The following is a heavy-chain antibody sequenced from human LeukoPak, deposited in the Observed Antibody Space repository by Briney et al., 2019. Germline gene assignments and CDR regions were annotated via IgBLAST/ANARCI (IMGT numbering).Heavy chain of an antibody. CDR3: ARFDGRVGMDV. CDR1: GGSFSGYY. V-gene: IGHV4-59*08. J-gene: IGHJ6*02. CDR2: IFYSGST. Sequence: KPSETLSLTCAVYGGSFSGYYWTWIRQPPGKGLEWTGHIFYSGSTNYNPSLKSRVTISVDTSKNQFSLKLSSVTAADTAVYYCARFDGRVGMDVWGQGTTVTVSS.